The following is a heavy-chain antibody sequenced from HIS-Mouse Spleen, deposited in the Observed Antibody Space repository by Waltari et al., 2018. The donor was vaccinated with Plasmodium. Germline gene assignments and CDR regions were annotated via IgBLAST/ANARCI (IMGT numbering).Heavy chain of an antibody. D-gene: IGHD3-22*01. Sequence: QVQLVQSGAEVKKPGASVKASCKASAYTFTASYMPWVRQAPGQGLEWMGWINPNSGGTNYAQKFQGRVTMTRDTSISTAYMELSRLRSDDTAVYYCARRAYYYDSSGYGTFDYWGQGTVVTVSS. V-gene: IGHV1-2*02. CDR2: INPNSGGT. J-gene: IGHJ4*02. CDR3: ARRAYYYDSSGYGTFDY. CDR1: AYTFTASY.